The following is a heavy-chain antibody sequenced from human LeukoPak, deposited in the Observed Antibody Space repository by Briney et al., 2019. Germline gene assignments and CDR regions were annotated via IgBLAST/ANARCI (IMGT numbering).Heavy chain of an antibody. Sequence: PGGSLRLSCAASGFTFSAYGMHRVRQAPGKGLDWVTFILYDGSSKYYADSVKGRFTISRDNSKNTLFLQISSLRAEDTAVYYCAEGDSRDWYYSYMDVWGKGTTVTVSS. CDR3: AEGDSRDWYYSYMDV. J-gene: IGHJ6*03. CDR1: GFTFSAYG. V-gene: IGHV3-30*02. D-gene: IGHD3-22*01. CDR2: ILYDGSSK.